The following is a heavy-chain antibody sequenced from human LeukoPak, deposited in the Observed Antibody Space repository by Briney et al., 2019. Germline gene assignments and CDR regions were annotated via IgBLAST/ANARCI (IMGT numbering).Heavy chain of an antibody. CDR1: GYNFTGYY. V-gene: IGHV1-2*02. CDR3: ARAWFGELSPNFDY. D-gene: IGHD3-10*01. Sequence: ASVKVSCKASGYNFTGYYMHWVRQAPGQGLEWMGWINPNSGGTNYAQKFQGRVTMTRDTSISTAYMELSRLRSDDTAVYYCARAWFGELSPNFDYWGQGTLVTVSS. J-gene: IGHJ4*02. CDR2: INPNSGGT.